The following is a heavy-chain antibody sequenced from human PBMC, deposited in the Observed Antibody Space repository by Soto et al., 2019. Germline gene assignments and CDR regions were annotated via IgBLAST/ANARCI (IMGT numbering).Heavy chain of an antibody. V-gene: IGHV3-20*01. CDR3: ARVGPMTTVTRGAFDF. J-gene: IGHJ3*01. CDR1: GFTFDDYG. Sequence: EVQLVESGGGVVRPGGSLRLSCAASGFTFDDYGMSWVRQAPGKGLEWASGINWNCGSTGYADSVKGRFTISRDNAKNSLYLQMNSLIAEDTALYHCARVGPMTTVTRGAFDFWGQGTMVTVSS. CDR2: INWNCGST. D-gene: IGHD4-17*01.